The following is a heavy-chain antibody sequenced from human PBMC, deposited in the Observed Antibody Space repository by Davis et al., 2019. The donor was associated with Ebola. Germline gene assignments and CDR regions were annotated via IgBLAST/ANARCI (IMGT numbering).Heavy chain of an antibody. D-gene: IGHD2-2*01. Sequence: AASVKVSCKASGYTFTSYGISWVRQAPGQGLEWMGWISGYNGNTNYVENLQGRVTMTTDTSTSTAYMELRSLRSADTAVYHCARDGISVVVDRGMDVWGKGTTVTVSS. CDR1: GYTFTSYG. V-gene: IGHV1-18*01. CDR3: ARDGISVVVDRGMDV. J-gene: IGHJ6*04. CDR2: ISGYNGNT.